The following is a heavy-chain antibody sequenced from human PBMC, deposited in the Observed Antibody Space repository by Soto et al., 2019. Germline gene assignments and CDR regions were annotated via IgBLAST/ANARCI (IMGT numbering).Heavy chain of an antibody. J-gene: IGHJ6*02. Sequence: GGSLRLSCAASGFTFSAYGMHWVRQAPGKGLEWVAVISYDGSNKYYADSVKGRFTISRDNSKNTLYLQMNSLRAEDTAVYFCAKVTFSGDYYYSYGLDVWGQGTTVTVLL. V-gene: IGHV3-30*18. CDR3: AKVTFSGDYYYSYGLDV. D-gene: IGHD1-26*01. CDR1: GFTFSAYG. CDR2: ISYDGSNK.